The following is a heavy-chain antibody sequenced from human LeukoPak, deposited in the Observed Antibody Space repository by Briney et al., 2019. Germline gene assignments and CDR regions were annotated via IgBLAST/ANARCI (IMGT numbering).Heavy chain of an antibody. CDR2: IKQDGSEK. CDR3: ARDDPYFFDY. V-gene: IGHV3-7*01. J-gene: IGHJ4*02. Sequence: GGPLRLSCAASGFTFSRYWMSWARQAPGKGLEWVAKIKQDGSEKYYVDSVKGRFTISRDNAKNSLSLQMDSLRVEDTAVYFCARDDPYFFDYWGQGTLVTVSS. CDR1: GFTFSRYW.